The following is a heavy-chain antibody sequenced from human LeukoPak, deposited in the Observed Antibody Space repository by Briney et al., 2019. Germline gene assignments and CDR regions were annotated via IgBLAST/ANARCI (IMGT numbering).Heavy chain of an antibody. J-gene: IGHJ4*02. D-gene: IGHD2/OR15-2a*01. Sequence: GGSPRLSCAASGFSFSDSALHWVRQASGKGPEWLGRIRTKKNTYATAYAASVKGRFTISRDDSKNTVYLQMSSLKTDDTAVYYCTRKNNVDFSEYWFEFDHWGLGSLVTVSS. CDR2: IRTKKNTYAT. CDR3: TRKNNVDFSEYWFEFDH. V-gene: IGHV3-73*01. CDR1: GFSFSDSA.